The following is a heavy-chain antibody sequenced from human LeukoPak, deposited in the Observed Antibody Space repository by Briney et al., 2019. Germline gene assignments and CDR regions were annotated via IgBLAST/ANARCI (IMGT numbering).Heavy chain of an antibody. V-gene: IGHV1-46*01. CDR3: AREWYDFWSGYYGHDAFDI. CDR2: INPSGGST. J-gene: IGHJ3*02. D-gene: IGHD3-3*01. Sequence: ASVKVSCKASGYTFTSYYMHWVRQAPGQGLEWMGIINPSGGSTSYAQKFQGRVTMTRDTSTSTVYMELSSLRAEDTAVYYCAREWYDFWSGYYGHDAFDIWGQGTMVTVSS. CDR1: GYTFTSYY.